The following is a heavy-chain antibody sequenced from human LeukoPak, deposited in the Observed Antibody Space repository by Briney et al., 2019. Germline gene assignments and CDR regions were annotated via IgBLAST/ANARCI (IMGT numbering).Heavy chain of an antibody. J-gene: IGHJ4*02. V-gene: IGHV3-9*01. Sequence: PGGSLRLSCAASGFTFDDYAMHWVRQAPGKGLEWVSGISWSSGSIGYADSVKGRFTISRDNAKNSLYLQMNSLRAEDTALYYCAKGKYSSGWYKDYFDYWGQGTLVTVSS. CDR2: ISWSSGSI. D-gene: IGHD6-19*01. CDR1: GFTFDDYA. CDR3: AKGKYSSGWYKDYFDY.